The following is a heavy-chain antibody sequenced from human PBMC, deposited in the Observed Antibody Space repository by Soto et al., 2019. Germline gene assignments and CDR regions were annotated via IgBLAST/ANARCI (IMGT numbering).Heavy chain of an antibody. Sequence: QTGGSLRLSCAASGFTFSSYAMSWVRQAPGKGLEWVSAISGSGGSTYYADSVKGRLTISRDNSKNTLYLQMNSLRAEDTAVYYCAKARLPGGSGWALYYFDYWGQGTLVTVSS. CDR3: AKARLPGGSGWALYYFDY. V-gene: IGHV3-23*01. CDR1: GFTFSSYA. CDR2: ISGSGGST. J-gene: IGHJ4*02. D-gene: IGHD6-19*01.